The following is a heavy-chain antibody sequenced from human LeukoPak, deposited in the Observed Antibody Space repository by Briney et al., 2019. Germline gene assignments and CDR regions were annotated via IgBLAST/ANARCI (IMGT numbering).Heavy chain of an antibody. CDR1: GGSISSYY. CDR2: IYYSGRT. Sequence: SETLSLTCTVSGGSISSYYWSWIRKTPGKGMEWIGYIYYSGRTNYNPSLKRRVTISVYTSKNPFSLKLSSVTAADTAVYYCARAVADAFDIWGQGTMVTVSS. J-gene: IGHJ3*02. CDR3: ARAVADAFDI. D-gene: IGHD4-23*01. V-gene: IGHV4-59*01.